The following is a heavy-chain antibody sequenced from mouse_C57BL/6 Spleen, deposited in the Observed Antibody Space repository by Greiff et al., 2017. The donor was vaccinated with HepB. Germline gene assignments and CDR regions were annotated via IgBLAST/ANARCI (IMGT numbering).Heavy chain of an antibody. CDR2: IDPSDSYT. Sequence: VQLQQPGAELVMPGASVKLSCKASGYTFTSYWMHWVKQRPGQGLEWIGEIDPSDSYTNYNQKFKGKSTLTVDKSSSTAYMQLSSLTSEDSAVYYCARHYDYGSDYWGQGTTLTVSS. J-gene: IGHJ2*01. V-gene: IGHV1-69*01. CDR1: GYTFTSYW. D-gene: IGHD2-4*01. CDR3: ARHYDYGSDY.